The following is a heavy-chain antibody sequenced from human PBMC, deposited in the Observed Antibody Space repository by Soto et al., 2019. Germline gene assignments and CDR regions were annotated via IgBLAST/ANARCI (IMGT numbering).Heavy chain of an antibody. V-gene: IGHV4-30-2*01. CDR1: CASITSGAYS. CDR2: IYHSGST. D-gene: IGHD3-10*01. J-gene: IGHJ6*02. Sequence: SETLSLTCAVSCASITSGAYSWSWIRQPPGKGLEWIGYIYHSGSTYYNPSLKSRVTISVDRSKNQFSLKLSSVTAADTAVYYCARVSGIYYYGMDVWGQGTTVT. CDR3: ARVSGIYYYGMDV.